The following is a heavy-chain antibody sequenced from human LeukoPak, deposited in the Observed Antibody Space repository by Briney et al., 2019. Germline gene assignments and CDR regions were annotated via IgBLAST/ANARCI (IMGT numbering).Heavy chain of an antibody. CDR2: ISSRSDSI. V-gene: IGHV3-11*01. J-gene: IGHJ4*02. D-gene: IGHD4-23*01. CDR1: GFTFSDYF. Sequence: GGSLRLSCVASGFTFSDYFMSWIRQAPGKGLEWVSYISSRSDSIFYADSVKGRFTISRDNAKNSLYLQMNSLRAEDTAAYYCARDFWDYGGDYWGQGTLVTVSS. CDR3: ARDFWDYGGDY.